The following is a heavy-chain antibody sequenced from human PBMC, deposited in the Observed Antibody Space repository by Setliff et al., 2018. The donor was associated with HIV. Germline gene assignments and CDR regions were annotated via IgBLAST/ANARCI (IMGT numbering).Heavy chain of an antibody. D-gene: IGHD4-17*01. J-gene: IGHJ4*02. CDR1: GHSINIHY. Sequence: SETLSLTRTVSGHSINIHYWSWVRQSPGKAFEWIGYIYSTGSTTYNPSRQTRVTISMVASRNQFSLKVTSVTAADTAVYYCAKGAGFYGDYTFDHWGQGRQVTVSS. CDR2: IYSTGST. CDR3: AKGAGFYGDYTFDH. V-gene: IGHV4-59*11.